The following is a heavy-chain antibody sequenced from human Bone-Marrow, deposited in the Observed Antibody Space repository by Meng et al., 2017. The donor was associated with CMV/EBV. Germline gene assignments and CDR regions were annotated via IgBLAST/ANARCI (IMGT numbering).Heavy chain of an antibody. CDR1: GFTFSSYW. J-gene: IGHJ4*02. CDR2: INSDGSST. CDR3: PREEYGGSPG. Sequence: GESLKISCAASGFTFSSYWMHWVRQAPGKGLVWVSRINSDGSSTSYADSVKGRFTISRDNAKNTLYLQMNSLRAEDTAVYYCPREEYGGSPGWGQGTLVTVSS. D-gene: IGHD3-16*01. V-gene: IGHV3-74*01.